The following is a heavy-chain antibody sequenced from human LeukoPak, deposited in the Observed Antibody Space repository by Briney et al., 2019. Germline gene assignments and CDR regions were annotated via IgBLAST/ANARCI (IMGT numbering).Heavy chain of an antibody. CDR1: GGSISSSSYY. CDR2: IYYSGST. CDR3: ARVLVAARPNIDY. D-gene: IGHD2-2*01. J-gene: IGHJ4*02. Sequence: SETLSLTCTVSGGSISSSSYYWGWIRQPPGKGLEWIGSIYYSGSTYYNPSLKSRVTISVDTSKNQFSLKLSSVTAADTAVYCCARVLVAARPNIDYWGQGTLVTVSS. V-gene: IGHV4-39*07.